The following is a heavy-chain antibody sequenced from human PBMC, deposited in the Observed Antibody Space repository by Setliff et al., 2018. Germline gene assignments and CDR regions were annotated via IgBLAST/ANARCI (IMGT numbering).Heavy chain of an antibody. CDR1: GFKFDNYG. J-gene: IGHJ6*03. Sequence: PGGSLRLSCEASGFKFDNYGMHWVRQAPGKGLEWVAVVWYDGYNEYSLESVKGRFTISRDNGKNTLYLQMNSLRVEDTAVYYCARDISCHSSGGPGYYYMDVWGTGTTVTVSS. CDR3: ARDISCHSSGGPGYYYMDV. CDR2: VWYDGYNE. D-gene: IGHD3-22*01. V-gene: IGHV3-33*01.